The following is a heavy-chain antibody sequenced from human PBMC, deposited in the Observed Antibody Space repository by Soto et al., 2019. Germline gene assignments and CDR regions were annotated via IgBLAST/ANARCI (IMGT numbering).Heavy chain of an antibody. Sequence: QVQLQESGPGLVKPSQTLSLTCTVSGGSISSGGYYWSWIRQHPGKGLEWIGYIYYSGSTYYNPALESRLTLSVDTSKNQFSLKLSSVTAADTAVYYCARSSTVNGWFDPWGQGTLVTVSS. V-gene: IGHV4-31*03. CDR1: GGSISSGGYY. CDR2: IYYSGST. D-gene: IGHD4-17*01. J-gene: IGHJ5*02. CDR3: ARSSTVNGWFDP.